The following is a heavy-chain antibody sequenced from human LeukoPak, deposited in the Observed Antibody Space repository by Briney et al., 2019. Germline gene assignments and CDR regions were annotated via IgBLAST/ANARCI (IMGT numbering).Heavy chain of an antibody. V-gene: IGHV1-8*01. CDR1: GYTFTSYD. CDR3: ARGSQSYGGNKC. D-gene: IGHD4-23*01. CDR2: MNPNSGNT. Sequence: ASVKVSCKASGYTFTSYDINWVRQATGQGLEWMGWMNPNSGNTGYAQKFQGRVTMTRNTSISTAYMELSSLRAEDTAVYYCARGSQSYGGNKCWGQGTLVTVSS. J-gene: IGHJ4*02.